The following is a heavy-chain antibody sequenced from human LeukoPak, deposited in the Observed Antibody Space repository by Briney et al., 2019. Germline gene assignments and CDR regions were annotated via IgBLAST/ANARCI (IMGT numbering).Heavy chain of an antibody. J-gene: IGHJ4*02. V-gene: IGHV4-34*01. D-gene: IGHD3-22*01. CDR3: ARGKGRRVVAFDY. CDR1: GGSFSGYY. CDR2: INHSGST. Sequence: SETLSLTCAVYGGSFSGYYWSWIRQPPGKGLEWIGEINHSGSTNYNPSLKSRVTISVDTSKNQFSLKLSSVTAADTAVYYCARGKGRRVVAFDYWGREPWSPSPQ.